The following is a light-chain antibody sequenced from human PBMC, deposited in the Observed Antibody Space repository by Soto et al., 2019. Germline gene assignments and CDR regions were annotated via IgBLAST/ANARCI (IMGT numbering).Light chain of an antibody. CDR1: QSVSSSY. J-gene: IGKJ3*01. CDR3: QQYGSSPFT. Sequence: EIVFTESPGSLPLSPGERATLSCRASQSVSSSYLAWYQQKPGQAPRLLIYGASSRATGIPDRFSGSGSGTDFTLTISRLEPEDFAVYYCQQYGSSPFTFGPGTKVDIK. V-gene: IGKV3-20*01. CDR2: GAS.